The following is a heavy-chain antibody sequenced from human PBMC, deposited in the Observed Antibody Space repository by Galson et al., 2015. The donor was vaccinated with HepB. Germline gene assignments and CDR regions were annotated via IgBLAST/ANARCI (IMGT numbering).Heavy chain of an antibody. Sequence: SLRLSCAASGFTFSSYWMSWVRQAPGKGLEWVANIKQDGSEKYYVDSVKGRFTISRDNAKNSLYLQMNSLRAEDTAVYYCARDRRLDWFRNWFDPWGQGTLVTVSS. CDR3: ARDRRLDWFRNWFDP. CDR2: IKQDGSEK. V-gene: IGHV3-7*03. D-gene: IGHD3-3*01. J-gene: IGHJ5*02. CDR1: GFTFSSYW.